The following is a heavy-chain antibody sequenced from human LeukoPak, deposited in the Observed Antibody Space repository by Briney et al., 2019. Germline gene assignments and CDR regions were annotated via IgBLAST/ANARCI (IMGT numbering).Heavy chain of an antibody. CDR2: IYSGGST. CDR1: GFTFSSNY. Sequence: GGSLRLSCAASGFTFSSNYMSWVRQAPGKGLEWVSVIYSGGSTYYSDSVKGRFTISRHNSKNTLYLQMNSLRAEDTAVYYCAREKYLGRFRYYYGMDVWGQGTTVTVSS. D-gene: IGHD2/OR15-2a*01. CDR3: AREKYLGRFRYYYGMDV. V-gene: IGHV3-53*04. J-gene: IGHJ6*02.